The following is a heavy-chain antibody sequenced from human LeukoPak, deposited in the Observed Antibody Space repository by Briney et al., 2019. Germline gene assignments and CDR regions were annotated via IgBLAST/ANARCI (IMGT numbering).Heavy chain of an antibody. V-gene: IGHV1-69*06. CDR1: GGTFSSYA. Sequence: GASVKDSCKASGGTFSSYAISWVRQAPGQGLEWMGGIIPIFGTANYAQKFQGRVTITADKSTSTAYMELSSLRSEDTAVYYCARNLVGVTSAFDIWGQGTMVTVSS. J-gene: IGHJ3*02. CDR2: IIPIFGTA. D-gene: IGHD4-17*01. CDR3: ARNLVGVTSAFDI.